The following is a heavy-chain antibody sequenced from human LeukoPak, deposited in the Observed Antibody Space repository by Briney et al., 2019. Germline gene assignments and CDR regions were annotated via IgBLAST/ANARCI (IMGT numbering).Heavy chain of an antibody. CDR3: ARPPVPYYYYGMDV. J-gene: IGHJ6*02. CDR1: GFTFSSYA. CDR2: ISYDGSNK. V-gene: IGHV3-30*14. D-gene: IGHD2-2*01. Sequence: GGSLRLSCAASGFTFSSYAMHWVRQAPGKGLEWVAVISYDGSNKYYADSVKGRFTISRDNSKNTLYLQMGSLRAEDMAVYYCARPPVPYYYYGMDVWGQGTTVTVSS.